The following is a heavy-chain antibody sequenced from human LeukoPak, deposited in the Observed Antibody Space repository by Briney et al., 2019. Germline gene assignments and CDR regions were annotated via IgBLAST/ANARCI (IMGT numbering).Heavy chain of an antibody. J-gene: IGHJ3*02. CDR1: GFTFSSYS. V-gene: IGHV3-30*18. CDR3: AKDVDI. Sequence: PGGSLRLSCAASGFTFSSYSMNWVRQAPGKGLEWVAVISYDGSNKYYADSVKGRFTISRDNSKNTLYLQMNSLRAEDTAVYYCAKDVDIWGQGTMVTVSS. CDR2: ISYDGSNK.